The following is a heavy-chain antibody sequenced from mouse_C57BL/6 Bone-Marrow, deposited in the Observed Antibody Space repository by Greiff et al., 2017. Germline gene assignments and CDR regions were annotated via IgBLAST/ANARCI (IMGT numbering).Heavy chain of an antibody. CDR2: ISDGGSYT. CDR3: AREDTTVVARYYYAMDY. D-gene: IGHD1-1*01. V-gene: IGHV5-4*01. Sequence: DVKLVESGGGLVKPGGSLKLSCAASGFTFSSYAMSWVRQTPEKRLEWVATISDGGSYTYYPDTVKVRFTISRDNAKNNPYLQMSHLKSEDTAMYYGAREDTTVVARYYYAMDYWGQGTSVTVSS. J-gene: IGHJ4*01. CDR1: GFTFSSYA.